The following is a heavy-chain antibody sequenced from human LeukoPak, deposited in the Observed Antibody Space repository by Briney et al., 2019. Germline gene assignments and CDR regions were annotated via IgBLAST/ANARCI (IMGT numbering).Heavy chain of an antibody. CDR1: GFTFDDYA. CDR2: ISWNSGSI. CDR3: AKAPTPYYYDSSGWY. V-gene: IGHV3-9*01. J-gene: IGHJ4*02. D-gene: IGHD3-22*01. Sequence: GGSLRLSCAASGFTFDDYAMHWVRQAPGKGLEWVSGISWNSGSIGYADSVKGRFTISRDSAKNSLYLQMNSLRAEDTALYYCAKAPTPYYYDSSGWYWGQGTLVTVSS.